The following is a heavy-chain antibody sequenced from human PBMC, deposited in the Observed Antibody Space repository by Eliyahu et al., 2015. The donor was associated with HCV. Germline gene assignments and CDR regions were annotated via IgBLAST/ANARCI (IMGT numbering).Heavy chain of an antibody. CDR2: IYYSGST. J-gene: IGHJ5*02. D-gene: IGHD3-3*01. V-gene: IGHV4-39*01. Sequence: QLQLQESGPGLVKPSETLSLTCTVPGGSISSSSYYWGWIRQPPGKGLEWIGSIYYSGSTYYNPSLKSRVTISVDTSKNQFSLKLSSVTAADTAVYYCAGRFLEPWGWFDPWGQGTLVTVSS. CDR1: GGSISSSSYY. CDR3: AGRFLEPWGWFDP.